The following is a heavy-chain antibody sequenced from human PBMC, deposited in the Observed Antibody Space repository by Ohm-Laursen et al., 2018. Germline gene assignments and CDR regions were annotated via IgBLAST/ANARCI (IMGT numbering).Heavy chain of an antibody. V-gene: IGHV4-31*01. CDR1: GGSISIGGFY. D-gene: IGHD3-22*01. J-gene: IGHJ4*02. CDR3: ARGYDHFDY. Sequence: PSETLSLTCTVSGGSISIGGFYWSWIRQQPGKGLEWIGYIYYSGSTYYNPSLRSPVTISVDTSKNQFSLRLSSVTAADTAVYYCARGYDHFDYWGQGTLLTVSS. CDR2: IYYSGST.